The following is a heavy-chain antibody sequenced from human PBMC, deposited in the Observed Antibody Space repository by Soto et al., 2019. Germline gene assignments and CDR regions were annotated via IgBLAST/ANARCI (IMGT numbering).Heavy chain of an antibody. CDR3: ARDYYDSSGHSFGD. CDR2: IYYSGST. Sequence: SETLSLTCTVSGGSISSGDYYWSWIRQPPGKGLEWIGYIYYSGSTYYNPSLKSRVTISVDTSKNQFSLKLSSVTAADTAVYYCARDYYDSSGHSFGDWGQGPLVTVSS. D-gene: IGHD3-22*01. CDR1: GGSISSGDYY. V-gene: IGHV4-30-4*01. J-gene: IGHJ4*02.